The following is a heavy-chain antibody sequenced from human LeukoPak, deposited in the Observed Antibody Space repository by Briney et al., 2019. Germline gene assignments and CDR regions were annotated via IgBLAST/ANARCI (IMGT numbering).Heavy chain of an antibody. CDR3: ASHPQLYYDSSGYFVD. J-gene: IGHJ4*02. V-gene: IGHV4-39*07. D-gene: IGHD3-22*01. Sequence: PSETLSLTCTVSGGSLSSRSYYWGWIRQPPGKGLEWIGNIYYSGSTYYNPSLKSRVTISVDTPKNQFSLKLSSVTAADTAVYYCASHPQLYYDSSGYFVDWGQGTLVTVSS. CDR2: IYYSGST. CDR1: GGSLSSRSYY.